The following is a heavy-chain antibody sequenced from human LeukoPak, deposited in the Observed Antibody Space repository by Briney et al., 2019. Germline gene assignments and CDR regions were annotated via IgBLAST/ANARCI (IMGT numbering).Heavy chain of an antibody. Sequence: PSETLSLTCAVSGGSISSGGYSWSWIRQPPGKGLEWIGFIYYSVNTYYSPSLKSRVAISVDTSKNQFSLKLSSVTAADTAVYYCARYNILTASDYWGQGTLVTVSS. D-gene: IGHD3-9*01. J-gene: IGHJ4*02. CDR1: GGSISSGGYS. CDR2: IYYSVNT. CDR3: ARYNILTASDY. V-gene: IGHV4-30-4*07.